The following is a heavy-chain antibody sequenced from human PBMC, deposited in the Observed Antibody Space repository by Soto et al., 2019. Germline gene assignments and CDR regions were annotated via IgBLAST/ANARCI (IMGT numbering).Heavy chain of an antibody. V-gene: IGHV1-18*01. CDR1: CYTFPICG. D-gene: IGHD5-18*01. J-gene: IGHJ1*01. CDR2: ISSYNGNT. Sequence: ASEEISSKASCYTFPICGINWGREAPGQGLEWMGWISSYNGNTNYAQKLQGRVTMTTDTSTSTDYMELRSLRSDDTAVYYCAATGYGTQHWRQGTLVIVSS. CDR3: AATGYGTQH.